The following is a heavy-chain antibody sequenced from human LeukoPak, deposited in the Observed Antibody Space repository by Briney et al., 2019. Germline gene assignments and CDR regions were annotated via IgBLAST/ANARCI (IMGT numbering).Heavy chain of an antibody. J-gene: IGHJ3*02. D-gene: IGHD3-10*01. V-gene: IGHV4-39*07. Sequence: PSETLSLTCTVSGGSISSGGYYWSWIRQPPGKGLEWIWEINHSGSPNYNPSLKSRVTISIDTSKNQFSLKLSPVTAADTAVYYCARDLSDYYGSGSYRPIDAFDIWGQGTMVTVSS. CDR1: GGSISSGGYY. CDR2: INHSGSP. CDR3: ARDLSDYYGSGSYRPIDAFDI.